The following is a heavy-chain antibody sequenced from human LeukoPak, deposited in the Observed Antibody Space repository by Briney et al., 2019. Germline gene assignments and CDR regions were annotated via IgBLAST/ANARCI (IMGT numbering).Heavy chain of an antibody. CDR1: GGSISSYY. Sequence: NPSETLSLTCTVSGGSISSYYWSWIRQPPGKGLEWIGYIYYSGSTNYNPSLKSRVTISVDTSKNQFSLKLSSVTAADTAVYYCARDYGGNGYYFDYWGQGTLVTVSS. D-gene: IGHD4-23*01. CDR2: IYYSGST. J-gene: IGHJ4*02. V-gene: IGHV4-59*01. CDR3: ARDYGGNGYYFDY.